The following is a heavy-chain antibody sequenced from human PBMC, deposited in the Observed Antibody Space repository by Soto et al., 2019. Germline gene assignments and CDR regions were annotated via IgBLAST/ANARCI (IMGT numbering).Heavy chain of an antibody. CDR2: IRRKANSYTT. CDR1: GLIFSDYH. J-gene: IGHJ6*02. V-gene: IGHV3-72*01. CDR3: AMLGGWSGGSSGMDV. D-gene: IGHD6-19*01. Sequence: EVQLVESGGGLVQPGGSLRLSCAASGLIFSDYHMDWVRQAPGKGLEWVGRIRRKANSYTTEYAASVKGRFTISRDDSKNSLYVQVNSLKSEDTAVYYCAMLGGWSGGSSGMDVWGQGTTVTVSS.